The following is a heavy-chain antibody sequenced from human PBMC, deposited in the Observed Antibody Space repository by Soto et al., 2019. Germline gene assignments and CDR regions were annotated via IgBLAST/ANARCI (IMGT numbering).Heavy chain of an antibody. CDR2: IYYSGST. Sequence: PSETLSLTCTVSGGSISSGGYYWSWIRQHPGKGLEWIGYIYYSGSTYYNPSLKSRVTISVDTSKNQFSLKLSSVTAADTAVYYCARDRAGPEGYWFDPWGQGTLVTVSS. CDR1: GGSISSGGYY. D-gene: IGHD3-10*01. V-gene: IGHV4-31*03. CDR3: ARDRAGPEGYWFDP. J-gene: IGHJ5*02.